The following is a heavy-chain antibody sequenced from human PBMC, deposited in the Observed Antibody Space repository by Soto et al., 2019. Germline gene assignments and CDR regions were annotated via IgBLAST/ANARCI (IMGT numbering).Heavy chain of an antibody. V-gene: IGHV4-30-2*01. Sequence: SETLSLTCAFSCGSIISGGYSWSWIRQPPGKGLEWIGYIYHSGSTYYNPSLKSRVTISVDRSKNQFSLKLSSVTAADTAVYYCASERGYRSNWFDPWGQGTLVTVSS. J-gene: IGHJ5*02. CDR3: ASERGYRSNWFDP. CDR2: IYHSGST. D-gene: IGHD5-18*01. CDR1: CGSIISGGYS.